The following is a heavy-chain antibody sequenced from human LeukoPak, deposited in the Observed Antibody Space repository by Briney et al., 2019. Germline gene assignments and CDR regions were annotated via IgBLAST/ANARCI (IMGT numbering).Heavy chain of an antibody. Sequence: ASVKVSCKASGYTFTNYYIHWVRQAPGQGLECMGIINPSGGSTSYAQKFQGRVTMTRDMSTSTVYMELSSLRSEDTAVYYCAKSNGYGLVDIWGQGTMVTVSS. CDR2: INPSGGST. J-gene: IGHJ3*02. CDR3: AKSNGYGLVDI. CDR1: GYTFTNYY. D-gene: IGHD3-10*01. V-gene: IGHV1-46*01.